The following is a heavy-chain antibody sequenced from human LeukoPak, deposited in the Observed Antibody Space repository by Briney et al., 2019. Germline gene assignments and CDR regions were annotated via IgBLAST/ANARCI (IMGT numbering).Heavy chain of an antibody. CDR1: GYTFTXYY. CDR3: ARVDYDILTG. Sequence: ASVKVSCKASGYTFTXYYMHWVRQAPGQGLEWMGIINPXXGXXXXXXXXXGXXXXTRDTSTSTVNMELSSLRSEDTAVYYCARVDYDILTGWGQGTLVTVSS. D-gene: IGHD3-9*01. V-gene: IGHV1-46*01. J-gene: IGHJ4*02. CDR2: INPXXGXX.